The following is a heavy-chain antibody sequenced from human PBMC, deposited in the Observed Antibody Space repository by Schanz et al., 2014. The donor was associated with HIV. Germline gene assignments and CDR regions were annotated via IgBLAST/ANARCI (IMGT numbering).Heavy chain of an antibody. CDR2: IDSSSSYK. CDR3: ARDRPVIVGATRADGGTDFDY. CDR1: RFTFSVYA. V-gene: IGHV3-21*04. Sequence: EVQLVESGGGLVKPGGSLRLSCAASRFTFSVYAMNWVRQAPGKGLEWVSSIDSSSSYKYYADSVKGRFTISRDNAKSSLYLKMNTLTAADTAVYYCARDRPVIVGATRADGGTDFDYWGQGTLVTVSS. D-gene: IGHD1-26*01. J-gene: IGHJ4*02.